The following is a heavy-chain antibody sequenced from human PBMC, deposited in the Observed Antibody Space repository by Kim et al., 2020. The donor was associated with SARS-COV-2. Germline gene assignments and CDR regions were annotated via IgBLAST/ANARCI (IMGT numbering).Heavy chain of an antibody. CDR1: GFTFSSYW. CDR3: ARAFRYYYDSSGY. CDR2: IKQDGSEK. Sequence: GGSLRLSCAASGFTFSSYWMSWVRQAPGKGLEWVANIKQDGSEKYYVDSVKGRFTISRDNAKNSLYLQMNSLRAEDTAVYYCARAFRYYYDSSGYWGQGTLVTVSS. J-gene: IGHJ4*02. D-gene: IGHD3-22*01. V-gene: IGHV3-7*03.